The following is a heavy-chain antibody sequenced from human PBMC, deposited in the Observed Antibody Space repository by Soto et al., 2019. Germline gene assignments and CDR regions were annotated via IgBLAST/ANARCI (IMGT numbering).Heavy chain of an antibody. J-gene: IGHJ6*02. CDR3: ARGVGGWRHYYYGMDV. V-gene: IGHV1-69*01. CDR1: GGTFSSYA. CDR2: IIPIFGTA. D-gene: IGHD1-26*01. Sequence: QVQLVQSGAKVKKPGSSVKVSCKASGGTFSSYAISWVRQAPGQGLEWMGGIIPIFGTANYAQKFQGRVTITADESTSTAYVELSSLRSEDTAVYYCARGVGGWRHYYYGMDVWGQGTTVTVSS.